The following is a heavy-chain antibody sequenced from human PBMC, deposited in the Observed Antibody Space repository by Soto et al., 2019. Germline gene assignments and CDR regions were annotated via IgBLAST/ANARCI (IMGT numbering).Heavy chain of an antibody. CDR1: GFTFSSYA. V-gene: IGHV3-23*01. Sequence: GSLRLSCAASGFTFSSYAMSWVRQAPGKGLEWVSAISGSGGSTYYADSVKGRFTISRDNSKNTLYLQMNSLRAEDTAVYYCAKNGYSSSWLYYYYYYGMDVWGQGTTVTVSS. CDR2: ISGSGGST. J-gene: IGHJ6*02. CDR3: AKNGYSSSWLYYYYYYGMDV. D-gene: IGHD6-13*01.